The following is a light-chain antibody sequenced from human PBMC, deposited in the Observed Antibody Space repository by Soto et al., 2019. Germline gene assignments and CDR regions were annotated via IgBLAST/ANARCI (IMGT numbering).Light chain of an antibody. V-gene: IGKV4-1*01. Sequence: DIEVTQSPASLILSLGEKATINCKSSRSVFSSSSKRDFFAWYQQKSGRSPTLLISRGSTRQSGVPERFSGSGSGTDFTLTIDSLQAEDVAIYYCQQYYNAPLTFGPGTKV. J-gene: IGKJ3*01. CDR2: RGS. CDR1: RSVFSSSSKRDF. CDR3: QQYYNAPLT.